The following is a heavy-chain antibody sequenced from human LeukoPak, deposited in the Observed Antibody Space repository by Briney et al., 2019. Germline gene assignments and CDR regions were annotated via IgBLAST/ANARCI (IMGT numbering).Heavy chain of an antibody. D-gene: IGHD6-13*01. CDR3: ARAWEQQLVQGAFDI. J-gene: IGHJ3*02. Sequence: SETLSLTCTVSGGSIGSHFWSWIRQPPGKGLEWIGFIFYSGGTNYNPSLKSRVTISVHTSKNQFSLKLSSVTAADTAVYYCARAWEQQLVQGAFDIWGQGTLVTVSS. CDR2: IFYSGGT. CDR1: GGSIGSHF. V-gene: IGHV4-59*11.